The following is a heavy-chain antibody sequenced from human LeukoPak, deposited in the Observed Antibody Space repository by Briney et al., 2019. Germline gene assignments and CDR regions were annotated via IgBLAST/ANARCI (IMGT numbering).Heavy chain of an antibody. J-gene: IGHJ5*02. CDR1: GFTFSSYW. CDR2: INQDGSEK. V-gene: IGHV3-7*01. Sequence: PGGSLRLSCAASGFTFSSYWMSWVRQAPGKGLEWVANINQDGSEKYYVDSVKGRFTISRDNAKNSLYLQMNSLRAEDTAVYYCARERWVATVATRRWFDPWGQGTLVTVSS. D-gene: IGHD4-23*01. CDR3: ARERWVATVATRRWFDP.